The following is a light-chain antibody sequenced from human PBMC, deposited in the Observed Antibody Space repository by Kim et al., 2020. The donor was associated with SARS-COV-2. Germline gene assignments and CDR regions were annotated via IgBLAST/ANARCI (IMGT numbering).Light chain of an antibody. V-gene: IGLV1-47*01. Sequence: ELTQPPSASGTPGQRVIISCSGSSSNIGTKDVYSYQQVPGTAPKLLIFKIYQRPSGVPDRFSGSKSGTSASLAISGLRSDDESDYYCAAWDNSLHAWVFGGGTKLTVL. CDR3: AAWDNSLHAWV. CDR2: KIY. CDR1: SSNIGTKD. J-gene: IGLJ3*02.